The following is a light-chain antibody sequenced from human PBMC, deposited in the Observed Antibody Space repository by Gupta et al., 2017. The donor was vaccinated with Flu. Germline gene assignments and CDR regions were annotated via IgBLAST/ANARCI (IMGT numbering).Light chain of an antibody. V-gene: IGLV3-21*02. CDR2: DDS. CDR3: QVWDSSSDHVV. J-gene: IGLJ2*01. Sequence: SYVLTQPPSASVAPGQTARITCGGNNIGSKSVHWYQQKPCQAPVLVVYDDSDRPSGIPERFSGSNSGNTATLTISRVEAGDEADYYCQVWDSSSDHVVFGGGTKLTVL. CDR1: NIGSKS.